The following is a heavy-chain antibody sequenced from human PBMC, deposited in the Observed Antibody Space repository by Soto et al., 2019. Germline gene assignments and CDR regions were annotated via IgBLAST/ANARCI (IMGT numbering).Heavy chain of an antibody. J-gene: IGHJ4*02. D-gene: IGHD2-15*01. CDR3: SRVYHIGGSCYNLYY. Sequence: EVQLVESGGGLVQPGGSLRLSCAASGFTFSSYWMHWVRQAPGKGLVWVSRINSDGSSTSYADSVKGRFTISRDNAKNTLYLQMNSQRAEDTALHYSSRVYHIGGSCYNLYYWGQGTLVTVSS. CDR2: INSDGSST. CDR1: GFTFSSYW. V-gene: IGHV3-74*01.